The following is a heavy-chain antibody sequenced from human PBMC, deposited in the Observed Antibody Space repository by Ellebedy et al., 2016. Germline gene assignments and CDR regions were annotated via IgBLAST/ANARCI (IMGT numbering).Heavy chain of an antibody. D-gene: IGHD4-17*01. CDR2: VSYSGIT. V-gene: IGHV4-59*13. Sequence: GSLRLXXTVSGDSISSYYWSWIRQPPGKGLEWIGYVSYSGITDYNPALKSRVTISVDTSKNQFSLKLSSVTAADTAVYSCARHKTSVNAFDYWGLGTRVTVSS. J-gene: IGHJ4*02. CDR3: ARHKTSVNAFDY. CDR1: GDSISSYY.